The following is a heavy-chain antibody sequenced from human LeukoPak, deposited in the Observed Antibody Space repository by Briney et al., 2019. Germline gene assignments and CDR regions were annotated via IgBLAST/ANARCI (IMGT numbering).Heavy chain of an antibody. CDR3: AGDQRATASTGSYFDY. Sequence: GGSLRLSCAASGFTFSTNGMNWVRQAPGKGLEWVSSVSSSSSYIYYADSVKGRFTISRDNAKNSLSLQMNSLRAEDTAVYYCAGDQRATASTGSYFDYWGQGTLVTVSS. V-gene: IGHV3-21*01. J-gene: IGHJ4*02. D-gene: IGHD1-1*01. CDR1: GFTFSTNG. CDR2: VSSSSSYI.